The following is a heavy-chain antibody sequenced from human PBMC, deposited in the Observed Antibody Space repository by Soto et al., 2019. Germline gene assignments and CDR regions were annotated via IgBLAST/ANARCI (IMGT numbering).Heavy chain of an antibody. CDR2: IWYDGSNK. CDR1: GFSFSDYY. CDR3: ARESHYYDSSGYPSYFDY. Sequence: GGSLRLSCAASGFSFSDYYMTWIRQAPGKGLEWVAVIWYDGSNKYYADSVKGRFTISRDNSKNTLYLQMNSLRAEDTAVYYCARESHYYDSSGYPSYFDYWGQGTLVTVSS. D-gene: IGHD3-22*01. V-gene: IGHV3-33*08. J-gene: IGHJ4*02.